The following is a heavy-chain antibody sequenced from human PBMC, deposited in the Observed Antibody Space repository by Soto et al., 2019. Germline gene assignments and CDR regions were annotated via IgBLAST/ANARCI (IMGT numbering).Heavy chain of an antibody. Sequence: ASVNVSCKSSGYTFTGYYMHWVRQAPGQGLECMGWINPNSGGTNYAQKFQGRVTMTRDTSISTAYMELSRLRSDDTAVYYCARASDTVIVGATAHFGYWGQGTLVTVSS. CDR1: GYTFTGYY. V-gene: IGHV1-2*02. J-gene: IGHJ4*02. D-gene: IGHD1-26*01. CDR2: INPNSGGT. CDR3: ARASDTVIVGATAHFGY.